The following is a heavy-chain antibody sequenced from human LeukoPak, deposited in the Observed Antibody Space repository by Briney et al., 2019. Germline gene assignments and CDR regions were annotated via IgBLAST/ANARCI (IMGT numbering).Heavy chain of an antibody. Sequence: GASVKVFCKASGYTFTNYYMHWVRQAPGQGLEWMGIINPVGGSTTYAHNFQGRVTVTRDTSTNTVYMDLSSLRSEDTAVYYCARAYSNYPHFDYWGQGTLVTVSS. V-gene: IGHV1-46*01. D-gene: IGHD4-11*01. CDR1: GYTFTNYY. CDR2: INPVGGST. CDR3: ARAYSNYPHFDY. J-gene: IGHJ4*02.